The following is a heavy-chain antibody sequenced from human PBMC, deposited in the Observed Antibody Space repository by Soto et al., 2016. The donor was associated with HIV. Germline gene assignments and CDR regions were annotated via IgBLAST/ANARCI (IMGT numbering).Heavy chain of an antibody. V-gene: IGHV3-53*02. CDR1: GFTISFNY. J-gene: IGHJ6*02. CDR2: IYSGGST. D-gene: IGHD6-13*01. CDR3: ARGPYSSSWYGMDV. Sequence: EVQLVETGGGLIQPGGSLRLSCAASGFTISFNYMSWVRQAPGKGLEWVSVIYSGGSTYYADSVKGRFTISRDNSKNTLYLQTNSLRAEDTAVYYCARGPYSSSWYGMDVWGQGTTVTVSS.